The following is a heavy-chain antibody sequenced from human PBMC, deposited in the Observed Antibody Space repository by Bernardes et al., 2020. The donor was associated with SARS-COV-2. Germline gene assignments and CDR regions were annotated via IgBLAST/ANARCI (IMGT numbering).Heavy chain of an antibody. V-gene: IGHV3-23*01. CDR2: IRGSGGGT. CDR1: GFTFSSYD. D-gene: IGHD3-3*01. Sequence: GGSLRLSCAASGFTFSSYDMSWVRQAPGKGLEWVSGIRGSGGGTHYADSVKGRFTISRDNSKNTLYLQMNSLRADDTAVYYCAKLVVIFGEIDYWGQGILVTGSA. CDR3: AKLVVIFGEIDY. J-gene: IGHJ4*02.